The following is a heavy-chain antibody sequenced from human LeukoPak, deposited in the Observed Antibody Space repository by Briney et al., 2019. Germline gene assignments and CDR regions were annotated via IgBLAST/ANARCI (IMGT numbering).Heavy chain of an antibody. CDR3: ARLSKGRTYYYYYYYMDV. V-gene: IGHV4-34*01. D-gene: IGHD1-1*01. Sequence: SETLSLTCAVYGGSFSGYYWSWIRQPPGKGLEWIGEINHSGSTNYNPSLKSRVTISVDTSKNQFSLKLSSVTAADTAVYYCARLSKGRTYYYYYYYMDVWGKGTTVTISS. J-gene: IGHJ6*03. CDR1: GGSFSGYY. CDR2: INHSGST.